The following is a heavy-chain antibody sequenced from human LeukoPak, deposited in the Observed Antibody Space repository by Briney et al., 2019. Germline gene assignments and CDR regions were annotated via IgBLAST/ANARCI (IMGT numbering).Heavy chain of an antibody. J-gene: IGHJ4*02. Sequence: GGPLRLSCAASGFTFSSYAMSWVRQAPGKGLEWVSAISGSGGSTYYADSVKGRFTISRDNSKNTLYLQMNSLRAEDTAVYYCATRYYDYVWGSYRHDYWGQGTLVTVSS. CDR1: GFTFSSYA. CDR2: ISGSGGST. V-gene: IGHV3-23*01. CDR3: ATRYYDYVWGSYRHDY. D-gene: IGHD3-16*02.